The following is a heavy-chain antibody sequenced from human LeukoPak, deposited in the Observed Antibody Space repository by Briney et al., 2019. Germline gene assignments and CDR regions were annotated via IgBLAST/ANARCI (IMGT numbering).Heavy chain of an antibody. D-gene: IGHD2-2*01. CDR3: ARDLGDIVVVPAALGY. V-gene: IGHV1-46*01. CDR2: INPSGGST. J-gene: IGHJ4*02. CDR1: GYTFTSYN. Sequence: GASVKVSCKASGYTFTSYNMHWVRQAPGQGLEWMGIINPSGGSTSYAQKFQGRVTMTRDTSTSTVYMELSSLRSEDTAVYYCARDLGDIVVVPAALGYWGQGTLVTVSS.